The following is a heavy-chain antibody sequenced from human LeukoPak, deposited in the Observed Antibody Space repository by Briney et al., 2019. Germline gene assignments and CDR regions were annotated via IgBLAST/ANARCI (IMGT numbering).Heavy chain of an antibody. V-gene: IGHV4-59*01. J-gene: IGHJ4*02. CDR2: IYYSGST. CDR1: GGSINFYY. D-gene: IGHD2-15*01. CDR3: ARGGSLIDY. Sequence: PSETLSLTCSVAGGSINFYYWSWIRQPPGKGLEWIGYIYYSGSTNYNPSLKSRVTISVDTSKNQFSLKLSSVTAADTAVYYCARGGSLIDYWGQGTLVTVSS.